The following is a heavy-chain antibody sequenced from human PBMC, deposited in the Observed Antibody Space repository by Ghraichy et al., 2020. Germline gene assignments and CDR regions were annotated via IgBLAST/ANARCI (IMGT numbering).Heavy chain of an antibody. CDR3: AKTNNAHWNEDPFDI. CDR2: ISASGDIT. CDR1: GFSFPSYA. V-gene: IGHV3-23*01. Sequence: GGSRLSCAASGFSFPSYAMNWVRQAPGRGLEWVSSISASGDITYYGDSLKGRFTISRDNSKKTLYLQMNSLRAEDTAVYFCAKTNNAHWNEDPFDIWGQGTLVTISS. J-gene: IGHJ3*02. D-gene: IGHD1-1*01.